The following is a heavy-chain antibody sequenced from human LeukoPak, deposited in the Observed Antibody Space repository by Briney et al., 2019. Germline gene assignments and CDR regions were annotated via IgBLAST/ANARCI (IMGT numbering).Heavy chain of an antibody. CDR1: GGTFSSYA. CDR3: ARDRVTGGAFDI. CDR2: IIPIFGTA. J-gene: IGHJ3*02. V-gene: IGHV1-69*13. D-gene: IGHD2-8*02. Sequence: GASVKVSCKASGGTFSSYAISWVRQAPGQGLEWMGGIIPIFGTANYAQKFQGGVTITADESTSTAYMELSSLRSEDTAVYYCARDRVTGGAFDIWGQGTMVTVSS.